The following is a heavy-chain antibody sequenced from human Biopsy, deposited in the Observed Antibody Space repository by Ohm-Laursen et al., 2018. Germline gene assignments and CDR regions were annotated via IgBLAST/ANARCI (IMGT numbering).Heavy chain of an antibody. J-gene: IGHJ4*02. CDR3: AKQGIRGYYEY. D-gene: IGHD3-22*01. CDR1: GVSISSSASY. CDR2: IYYTGNT. Sequence: PSETLSLTCAVSGVSISSSASYWGWFRQSPGMGLVWIGNIYYTGNTYYNPSLDSRLTISEDTSKNHFSLKLSSVTAADTAVYYCAKQGIRGYYEYWGQGSLVTVSS. V-gene: IGHV4-39*01.